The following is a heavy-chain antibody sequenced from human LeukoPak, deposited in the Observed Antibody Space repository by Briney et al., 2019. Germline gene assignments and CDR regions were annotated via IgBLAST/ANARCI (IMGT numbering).Heavy chain of an antibody. J-gene: IGHJ4*02. CDR2: INPSGGST. V-gene: IGHV1-46*01. Sequence: GASVKVSCKASGYTFTSYYMHWVRQAPGQGLEWMGIINPSGGSTSYAQKLQDRVTLTTDTSTNTAYMELRSLKSEDTAVYYCARSRNYYSGGGYWGQGTLVTVSS. CDR3: ARSRNYYSGGGY. CDR1: GYTFTSYY. D-gene: IGHD3-10*01.